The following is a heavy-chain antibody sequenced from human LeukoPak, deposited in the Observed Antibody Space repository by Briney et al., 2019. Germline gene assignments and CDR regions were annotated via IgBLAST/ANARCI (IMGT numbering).Heavy chain of an antibody. CDR2: IKQGGSEK. V-gene: IGHV3-7*01. J-gene: IGHJ4*02. CDR3: AKGSMGATWVGDYFDY. CDR1: GVTFSSYW. D-gene: IGHD1-26*01. Sequence: GGSLRLSCAAYGVTFSSYWMSWVRQAPGKGLEWVAHIKQGGSEKYYVDSVKGRFTISRDNAKNTLYLQMNRLRAEVTAVYYCAKGSMGATWVGDYFDYWGQGTLVTVSS.